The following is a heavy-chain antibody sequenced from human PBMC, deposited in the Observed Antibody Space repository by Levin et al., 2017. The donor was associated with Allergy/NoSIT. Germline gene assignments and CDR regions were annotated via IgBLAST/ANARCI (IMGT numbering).Heavy chain of an antibody. Sequence: SETLSLTCNVSGSSFSSGFHWGWIRQPPGKGLEWIGSIYHNGNTNYNPSLKSRVTVSLDTSKNQFSLRLSSVTATDTALYYCARVVGVMIPAAIDYWGQGTLVTVSS. CDR2: IYHNGNT. V-gene: IGHV4-38-2*02. CDR1: GSSFSSGFH. D-gene: IGHD3-10*01. J-gene: IGHJ4*02. CDR3: ARVVGVMIPAAIDY.